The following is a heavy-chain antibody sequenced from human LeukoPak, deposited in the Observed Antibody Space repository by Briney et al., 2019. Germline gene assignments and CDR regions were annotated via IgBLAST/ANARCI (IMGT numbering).Heavy chain of an antibody. CDR3: TRDLSGHYSIDY. Sequence: PGRSLRLSCAASGFTFSNYAIHWVRQAPGKGLEWVAFISNNGRNKDYADSVKGRFTISRDNSKNTLYLQVNSLRPEDTAVYYCTRDLSGHYSIDYWGQGTLVTVSS. V-gene: IGHV3-30*04. J-gene: IGHJ4*02. D-gene: IGHD3-22*01. CDR1: GFTFSNYA. CDR2: ISNNGRNK.